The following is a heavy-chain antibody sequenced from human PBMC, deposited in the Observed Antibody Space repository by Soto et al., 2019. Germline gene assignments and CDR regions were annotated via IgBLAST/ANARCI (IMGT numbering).Heavy chain of an antibody. V-gene: IGHV1-69*01. CDR3: AREDDTTGHYSWFDP. D-gene: IGHD3-9*01. CDR2: FVPMFGSA. Sequence: QVLLVQSGPELKNPGSSVKVSCKPSGTTFDRFTFNWVRQAPGQGLEWMGGFVPMFGSASIAQRFQGRIRITADASAGTGYMELSDLRSEDTAIYFCAREDDTTGHYSWFDPWGPGTLVTVSS. J-gene: IGHJ5*02. CDR1: GTTFDRFT.